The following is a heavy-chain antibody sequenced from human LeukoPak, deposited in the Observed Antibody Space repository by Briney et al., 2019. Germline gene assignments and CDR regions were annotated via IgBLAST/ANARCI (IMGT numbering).Heavy chain of an antibody. Sequence: SETLSLTCTVSGGSISSYYWSWIRQPAGKGLEWIGLIYTSGSTNYNPSLKSRVTMSVDTSKNQFSLKLSSVTAADTAVYYCARDCYVLLWFGESSAAFDIWGQGTMVTVSS. CDR2: IYTSGST. CDR3: ARDCYVLLWFGESSAAFDI. D-gene: IGHD3-10*01. V-gene: IGHV4-4*07. J-gene: IGHJ3*02. CDR1: GGSISSYY.